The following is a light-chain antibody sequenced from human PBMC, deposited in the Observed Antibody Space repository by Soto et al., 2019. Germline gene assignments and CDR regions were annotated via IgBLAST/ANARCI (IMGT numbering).Light chain of an antibody. Sequence: EIVLTQSPGTLSLSPGERATLSCRANQSVSCSYSAWYQQKPGQAPRLLMYGASGRATGIPDRFSGRGSGTDFTLTIIILESEDFPVYYCQQYGSSPAVTFGQGTRLESK. CDR2: GAS. V-gene: IGKV3-20*01. J-gene: IGKJ5*01. CDR1: QSVSCSY. CDR3: QQYGSSPAVT.